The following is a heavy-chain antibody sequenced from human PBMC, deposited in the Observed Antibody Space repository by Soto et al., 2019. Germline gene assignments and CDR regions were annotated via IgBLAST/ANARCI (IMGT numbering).Heavy chain of an antibody. CDR3: ARRSSSWPLPYYYGMDV. J-gene: IGHJ6*02. V-gene: IGHV4-39*01. CDR2: IYYSGST. D-gene: IGHD6-13*01. CDR1: GGSISSSSYY. Sequence: QLQLQESGPGLVKPSETLSLTCTVSGGSISSSSYYWGWIRQPPGKGLEWIGSIYYSGSTYYNPSLKSRVPISVDTSKNQFSLKLSSVTAADTAVYYCARRSSSWPLPYYYGMDVWGQGTTVTVSS.